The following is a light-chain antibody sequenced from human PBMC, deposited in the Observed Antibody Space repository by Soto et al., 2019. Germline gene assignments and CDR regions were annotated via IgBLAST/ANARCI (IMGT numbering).Light chain of an antibody. CDR1: QSVRSN. Sequence: EVVMKQSPATLSVSPGERVTLSCRASQSVRSNLAWYLQKPGQAPRLLIYGASTRATGIPARFSGSGSGTEFTRTISSLQSEDFAVYYCQQYTNWPPLTFGGGTKVAIK. CDR2: GAS. J-gene: IGKJ4*01. CDR3: QQYTNWPPLT. V-gene: IGKV3-15*01.